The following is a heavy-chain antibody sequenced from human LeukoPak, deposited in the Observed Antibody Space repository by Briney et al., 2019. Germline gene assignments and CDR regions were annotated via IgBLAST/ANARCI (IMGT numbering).Heavy chain of an antibody. CDR1: GYTFTGYY. V-gene: IGHV1-2*02. Sequence: ASVKVSCKASGYTFTGYYMHWVRQAPGQGLEWMGWINPNSGGTNYAQKLQGRVTMTTDTSTSTAYMELRSLRSDDTAVYYCARLRHYYGSGSYYIGYWGQGTLVTVSS. CDR3: ARLRHYYGSGSYYIGY. D-gene: IGHD3-10*01. CDR2: INPNSGGT. J-gene: IGHJ4*02.